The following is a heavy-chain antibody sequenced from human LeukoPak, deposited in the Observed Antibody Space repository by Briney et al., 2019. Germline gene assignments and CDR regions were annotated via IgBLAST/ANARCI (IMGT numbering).Heavy chain of an antibody. J-gene: IGHJ3*02. V-gene: IGHV1-18*01. Sequence: ASVKVSCKAPGYTFTSYGISWVRQAPGQGLEWMGWISAYNGNTNYAQKLQGRVTMTTDTSTSTAYMELRSLRSDDTAVYYCAREIAFTYCDYLRDAFDIWGQGTMVTLSS. D-gene: IGHD4-17*01. CDR2: ISAYNGNT. CDR1: GYTFTSYG. CDR3: AREIAFTYCDYLRDAFDI.